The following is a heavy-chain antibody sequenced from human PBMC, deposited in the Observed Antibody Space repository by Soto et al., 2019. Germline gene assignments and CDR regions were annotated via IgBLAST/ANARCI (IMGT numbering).Heavy chain of an antibody. Sequence: QVQLVQSGPEVKKPGSSVKVSCKASGGTFSDSVTSWVRQAPGQELEWMGGIVPIFGKANLAEKFQDRVTITADESTSTAYMKLSSLRSEDTAVYYCARGRDGSNYYFDYWGPGTLVTVSS. J-gene: IGHJ4*02. CDR2: IVPIFGKA. D-gene: IGHD3-10*01. CDR1: GGTFSDSV. CDR3: ARGRDGSNYYFDY. V-gene: IGHV1-69*01.